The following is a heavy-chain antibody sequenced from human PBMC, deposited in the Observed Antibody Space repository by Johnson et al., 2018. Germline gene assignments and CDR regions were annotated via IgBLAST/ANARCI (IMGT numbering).Heavy chain of an antibody. CDR1: GCSISNSF. J-gene: IGHJ3*02. CDR3: ARPGIADEDAFDI. CDR2: IYYNGNT. Sequence: QVQLQESGPGLVKPSETLSLTCTVSGCSISNSFWSWIRQPPGKRLEWIGHIYYNGNTNYNPSLKSRVTISLDTSKNQFSLNLRSVTAEDTAVYYCARPGIADEDAFDIWGQGTMVTVSS. D-gene: IGHD6-13*01. V-gene: IGHV4-59*01.